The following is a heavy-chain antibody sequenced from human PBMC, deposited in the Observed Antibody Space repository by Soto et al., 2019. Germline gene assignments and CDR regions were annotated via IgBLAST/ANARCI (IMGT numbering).Heavy chain of an antibody. V-gene: IGHV1-69*13. D-gene: IGHD3-22*01. J-gene: IGHJ4*02. CDR1: GCTFSSYA. CDR2: IIPIFGTA. Sequence: SVKVSCKASGCTFSSYAISCVRQAPGQVLEWMGGIIPIFGTANYAQKFQGRVTITADESTSTAYMELSSLRSEDTAVYYCASPNYYDSSGLYYFDYWGQGTLVTVSS. CDR3: ASPNYYDSSGLYYFDY.